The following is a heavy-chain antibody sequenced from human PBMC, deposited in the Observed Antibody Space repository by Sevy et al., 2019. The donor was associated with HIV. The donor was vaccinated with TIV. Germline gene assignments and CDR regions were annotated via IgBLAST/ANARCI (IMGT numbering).Heavy chain of an antibody. CDR2: ISYDGSNK. J-gene: IGHJ6*02. V-gene: IGHV3-30-3*01. CDR3: ANGLRSDSSDYYFSDDYYHGMDV. CDR1: GFTFSNVA. D-gene: IGHD3-22*01. Sequence: GGSLRLSCAASGFTFSNVAMHWVHQAPGNGLEWVAVISYDGSNKYYADSVKGRFTISRDNSKNTLYLQMNSLRPEDTAVYYCANGLRSDSSDYYFSDDYYHGMDVWGQGTTVTVSS.